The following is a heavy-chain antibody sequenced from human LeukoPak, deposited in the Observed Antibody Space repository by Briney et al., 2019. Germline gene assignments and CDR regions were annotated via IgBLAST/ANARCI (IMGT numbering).Heavy chain of an antibody. V-gene: IGHV3-7*01. CDR1: GFTFNSYW. J-gene: IGHJ6*02. Sequence: GGSLRLSCAASGFTFNSYWMHWVRQAPGKGLEWVANIKQDGSEKYYVDSVKGRFTISRDNAKNSLYLQMNSLRVEDTAVYYCGRSMDVWGQGTTVTASS. CDR2: IKQDGSEK. CDR3: GRSMDV.